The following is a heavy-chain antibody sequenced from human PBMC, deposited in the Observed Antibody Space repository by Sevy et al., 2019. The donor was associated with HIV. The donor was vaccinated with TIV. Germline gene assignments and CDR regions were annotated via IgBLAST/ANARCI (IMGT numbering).Heavy chain of an antibody. CDR3: ARGDYYDTSGYYFHYFGP. D-gene: IGHD3-22*01. CDR2: LYPSGST. CDR1: GFSITTAYY. V-gene: IGHV4-38-2*01. J-gene: IGHJ4*02. Sequence: SETLSLTCAVSGFSITTAYYWGWIRQPPGKGPEWIGSLYPSGSTSFNPSLKSRVTISVDTSKNHFSLKLSSVTAADTAVYYCARGDYYDTSGYYFHYFGPWGQGTLVTVSS.